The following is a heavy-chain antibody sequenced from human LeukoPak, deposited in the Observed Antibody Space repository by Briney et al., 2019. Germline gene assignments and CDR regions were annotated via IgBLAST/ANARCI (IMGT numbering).Heavy chain of an antibody. CDR1: GFTFSSYG. Sequence: GGYLRRSCAASGFTFSSYGMDWVGQAPGKGLEGVAFIRNGGLNKYYVDSVRGRFTLSRDNSKNKLYLQRNSLRGADTAVYSCARGETARRGAFDYWGQGTLVTVSS. V-gene: IGHV3-30*02. CDR2: IRNGGLNK. J-gene: IGHJ4*02. D-gene: IGHD3-10*01. CDR3: ARGETARRGAFDY.